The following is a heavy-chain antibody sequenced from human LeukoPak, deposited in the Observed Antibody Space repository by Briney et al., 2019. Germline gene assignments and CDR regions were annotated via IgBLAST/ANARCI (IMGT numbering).Heavy chain of an antibody. V-gene: IGHV3-21*01. CDR1: GFTFSSYS. D-gene: IGHD3-10*01. Sequence: GGSLRLSCAASGFTFSSYSMNWVRQAPGKGLEWVSSISSSSSYIYYAGSVKGRFTISRGNAKNSLYLQMNSLRAEDTAVYYCARDRSPELLPYYWGQGTLVTVSS. CDR2: ISSSSSYI. CDR3: ARDRSPELLPYY. J-gene: IGHJ4*02.